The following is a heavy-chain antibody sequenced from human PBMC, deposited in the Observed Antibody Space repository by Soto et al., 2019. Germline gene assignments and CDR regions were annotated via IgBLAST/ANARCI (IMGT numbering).Heavy chain of an antibody. CDR2: INQSGTT. J-gene: IGHJ5*02. Sequence: QVQLQQWGAGLLKPSETLSLTCAVYGGSFSTYYWTWIRQPPGKGLEWIGEINQSGTTNYNTSLKSRVTLSIDTSKNQFSLRLTSVTAADTAVYYCARDDGTISRGWFDPWGQGTLVTVSS. D-gene: IGHD3-9*01. CDR3: ARDDGTISRGWFDP. V-gene: IGHV4-34*01. CDR1: GGSFSTYY.